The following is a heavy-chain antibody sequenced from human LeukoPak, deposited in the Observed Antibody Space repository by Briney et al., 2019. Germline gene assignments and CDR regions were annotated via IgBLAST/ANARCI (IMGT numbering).Heavy chain of an antibody. CDR3: ARRYCSSTTCDTFDI. V-gene: IGHV3-9*01. J-gene: IGHJ3*02. CDR2: ISWNSGSI. CDR1: GFTFDDYA. Sequence: GGSLRLSCAASGFTFDDYAMHWVRQAPGKGLEWVSGISWNSGSIGYADSVKGRFTISRDNAKNSLYLQMNSLRADDTAVYYCARRYCSSTTCDTFDIWGQGTMVTVSS. D-gene: IGHD2-2*01.